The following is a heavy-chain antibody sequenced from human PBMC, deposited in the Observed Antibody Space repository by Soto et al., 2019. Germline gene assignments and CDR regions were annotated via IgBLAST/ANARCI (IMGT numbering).Heavy chain of an antibody. CDR3: ARFSPRDAFDI. Sequence: SEALSLTCTVSGGSISSGGYYWSWIRQHPGKGLEWIGYIYYSGSTYYNPSLKSRVTISEETSKNKFSLKLSSVTAADTAVYYCARFSPRDAFDIWGQGTMVTVS. V-gene: IGHV4-31*03. CDR1: GGSISSGGYY. CDR2: IYYSGST. J-gene: IGHJ3*02.